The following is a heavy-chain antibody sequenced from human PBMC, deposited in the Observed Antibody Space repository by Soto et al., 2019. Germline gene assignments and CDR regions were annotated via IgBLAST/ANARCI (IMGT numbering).Heavy chain of an antibody. D-gene: IGHD6-6*01. J-gene: IGHJ6*03. CDR2: IYSGGST. CDR3: ASVIRYSSSSPPYYYYYYMDV. Sequence: EVQLVESGGGLVQPGGSLRLSCAASGFTVSSNYMSWVRQAPGKGLEWVSVIYSGGSTYYADSVKGRFTISRHNSKNTLYLQMNSLRAEDTAVYYCASVIRYSSSSPPYYYYYYMDVWGKGTTVTVSS. CDR1: GFTVSSNY. V-gene: IGHV3-53*04.